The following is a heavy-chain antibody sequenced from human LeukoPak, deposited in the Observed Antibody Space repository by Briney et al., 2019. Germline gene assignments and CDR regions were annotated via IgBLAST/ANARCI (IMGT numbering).Heavy chain of an antibody. Sequence: GESLKISCKGSGYSFTSYWIGWVRQMPGKGLEWMGIIYPGDSDTRYSPSFQGQVTISADKSISTAYLQWSSLKASDTAMYYCARRGKVTPWGNYYYYMDVWGKGTTVTVSS. V-gene: IGHV5-51*01. CDR2: IYPGDSDT. J-gene: IGHJ6*03. CDR3: ARRGKVTPWGNYYYYMDV. CDR1: GYSFTSYW. D-gene: IGHD3-16*01.